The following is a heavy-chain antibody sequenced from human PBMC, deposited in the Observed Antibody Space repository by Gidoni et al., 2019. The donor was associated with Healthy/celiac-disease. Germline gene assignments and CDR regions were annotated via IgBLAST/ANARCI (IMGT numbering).Heavy chain of an antibody. Sequence: QVQLVESGGGVVQPGRSLRLSCAASGFTFSSYGMHWVRQAPGKGLEWVAVIWYDGSNKYYADSVKGRFTISRDNSKNTLYLQMNSLRAEDTAVYYCARDHWYSSSSTRFYFDYWGQGTLVTVSS. J-gene: IGHJ4*02. V-gene: IGHV3-33*01. CDR3: ARDHWYSSSSTRFYFDY. CDR1: GFTFSSYG. D-gene: IGHD6-13*01. CDR2: IWYDGSNK.